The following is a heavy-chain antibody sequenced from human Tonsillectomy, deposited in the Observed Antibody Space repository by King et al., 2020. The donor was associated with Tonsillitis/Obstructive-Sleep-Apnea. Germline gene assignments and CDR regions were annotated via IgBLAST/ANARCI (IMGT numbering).Heavy chain of an antibody. D-gene: IGHD3-22*01. Sequence: VQLQESGPGLVKPSETLSLTCTVSGGSISSYYWSWIRQPPGKGLEWIGYIYYSGSTNYNPSLKSRVTISVDTSKNKFSLKLSSVTAADTAVYYCARAPRISSGYYFHFDYWGQGTLVTVSS. J-gene: IGHJ4*02. CDR1: GGSISSYY. V-gene: IGHV4-59*01. CDR3: ARAPRISSGYYFHFDY. CDR2: IYYSGST.